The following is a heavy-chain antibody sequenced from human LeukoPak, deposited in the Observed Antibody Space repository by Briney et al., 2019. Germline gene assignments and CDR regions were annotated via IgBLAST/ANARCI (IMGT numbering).Heavy chain of an antibody. Sequence: GASVKVSCKASGYTFNSYDINWVRQATGQGLEWMGYMNPNSGNTVYAQKFQGTVTITCDTSINTAYMELSSLRSEDTAVYYCAKGSGYEAQYYYYYMDVWGKGTTVTISS. V-gene: IGHV1-8*03. CDR2: MNPNSGNT. CDR3: AKGSGYEAQYYYYYMDV. J-gene: IGHJ6*03. CDR1: GYTFNSYD. D-gene: IGHD5-12*01.